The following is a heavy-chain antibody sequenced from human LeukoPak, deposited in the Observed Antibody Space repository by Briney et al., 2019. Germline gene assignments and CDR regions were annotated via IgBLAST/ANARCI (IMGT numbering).Heavy chain of an antibody. CDR1: GFTFSSYW. V-gene: IGHV3-7*01. J-gene: IGHJ4*02. CDR2: IKQDGSEK. D-gene: IGHD3-10*01. CDR3: AREVNSYGSGSLDY. Sequence: GGSLRLSCAASGFTFSSYWMSWVRQAPGKGLEWVANIKQDGSEKYYVDSVKGRFTISRDNAKNSLYLQMNSLRAEDTAVYYCAREVNSYGSGSLDYWGQGTLVTVSS.